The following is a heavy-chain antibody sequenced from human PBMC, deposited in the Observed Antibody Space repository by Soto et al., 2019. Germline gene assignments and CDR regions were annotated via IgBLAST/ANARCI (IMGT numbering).Heavy chain of an antibody. CDR1: GFTFSSYE. D-gene: IGHD3-22*01. CDR3: ARGVVVITTDTYNWFDP. J-gene: IGHJ5*02. Sequence: EVQLVESGGGLVQPGGSLRLSCAASGFTFSSYEMNWVRQAPGKGLEWVSYISSSGSTIYYADSVKGRFTISRDNAKNSLYLQMNSLRAEDTAVYYCARGVVVITTDTYNWFDPWGQGTLVTVSS. CDR2: ISSSGSTI. V-gene: IGHV3-48*03.